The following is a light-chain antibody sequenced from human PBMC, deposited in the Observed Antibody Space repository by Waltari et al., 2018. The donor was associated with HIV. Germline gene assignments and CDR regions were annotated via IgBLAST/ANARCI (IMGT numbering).Light chain of an antibody. V-gene: IGLV2-11*01. CDR3: CSYGGAYNWL. CDR1: SDDIGSHND. Sequence: QSALTQPRSVSGSPGQSVTISCTGTSDDIGSHNDVSWYKQYPGKGPHLIILDVSKRGAGVPCRFSGSKSGNTASLTISGLRAEDEAYYHCCSYGGAYNWLCGGGTKVTVL. J-gene: IGLJ3*02. CDR2: DVS.